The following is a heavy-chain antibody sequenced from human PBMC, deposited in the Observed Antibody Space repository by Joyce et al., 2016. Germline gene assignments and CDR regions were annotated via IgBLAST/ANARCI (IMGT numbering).Heavy chain of an antibody. Sequence: EVQLVESGGGLVQPGGSLRLSCVAPWFTVSSNYMSWVRQAPAQGLECISFIYSAGITYYAYCEQGQFTIPTHISRNTLYLQMHNLRGEDTAVYYCARDRIVVEPNYYYSGMDVWGQGTTVTVSS. CDR1: WFTVSSNY. V-gene: IGHV3-53*04. CDR2: IYSAGIT. CDR3: ARDRIVVEPNYYYSGMDV. J-gene: IGHJ6*02. D-gene: IGHD2-2*01.